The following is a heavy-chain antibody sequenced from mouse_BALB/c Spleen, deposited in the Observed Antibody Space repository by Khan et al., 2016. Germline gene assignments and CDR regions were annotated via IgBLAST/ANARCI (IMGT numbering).Heavy chain of an antibody. J-gene: IGHJ3*01. CDR2: IRLKSNNYAT. CDR1: GFIFTNYW. CDR3: TRDWAWFTY. Sequence: EVKLEESGGGLVQPGGSMKLSCVVSGFIFTNYWMNWVRQSPEKGLEWIAEIRLKSNNYATHYAESVKGRFTISRDDSKNSVYLQMNNLRVEDTGFYYCTRDWAWFTYWGQGTLVTVSA. V-gene: IGHV6-6*02.